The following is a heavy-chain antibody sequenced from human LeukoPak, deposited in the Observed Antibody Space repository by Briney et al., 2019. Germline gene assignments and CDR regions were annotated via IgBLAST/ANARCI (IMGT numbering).Heavy chain of an antibody. D-gene: IGHD3-16*01. V-gene: IGHV4-34*01. CDR2: INHSGRT. J-gene: IGHJ5*02. CDR1: GGSFSGYH. CDR3: ARVSWASDYVWGSYRNWFDP. Sequence: SETLSLTCAVSGGSFSGYHWSWIRQPPGKGLGWVGEINHSGRTNYNPPLMSRLTISVDTSKNHLSLKLSSVTAADTAVYYCARVSWASDYVWGSYRNWFDPWGQGTLVTVSS.